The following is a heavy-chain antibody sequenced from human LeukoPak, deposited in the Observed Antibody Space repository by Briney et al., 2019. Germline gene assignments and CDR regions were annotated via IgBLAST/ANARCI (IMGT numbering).Heavy chain of an antibody. CDR3: ARVITVAAAGMGRDY. V-gene: IGHV3-30-3*01. Sequence: GGSLRLSCAASGFTFSSYAMHWVRQAPGKGLEWVAVISYDGSNKYYADSVKGRFTISRDNSKNTLYLQMNSLRAEDTAVYYCARVITVAAAGMGRDYWGQGTLVTVSS. CDR1: GFTFSSYA. D-gene: IGHD6-13*01. J-gene: IGHJ4*02. CDR2: ISYDGSNK.